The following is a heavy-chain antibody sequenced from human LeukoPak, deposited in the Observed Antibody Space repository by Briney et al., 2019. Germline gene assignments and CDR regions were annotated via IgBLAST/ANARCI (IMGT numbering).Heavy chain of an antibody. CDR1: GFTFNTYT. CDR2: ISSSSDYI. Sequence: PGGSLRLSCAASGFTFNTYTINWVRQAPGKGLEWVSSISSSSDYIYYADSVKGRFIISRDNAKNSLYLQMNSLRAEDTAVYYCAKDFMVRGVSYWFDPWGQGTLVTVSS. D-gene: IGHD3-10*01. CDR3: AKDFMVRGVSYWFDP. V-gene: IGHV3-21*01. J-gene: IGHJ5*02.